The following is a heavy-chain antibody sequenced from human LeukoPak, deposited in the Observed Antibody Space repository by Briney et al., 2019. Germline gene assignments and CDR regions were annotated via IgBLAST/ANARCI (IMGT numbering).Heavy chain of an antibody. Sequence: GGSLRLSCAASGFTFSSYAMSWVRQAPGMGLEWVSSISSSSDYIYYADSVKGRFTISRDNAKNSLFLQLNSLRAEDTAVYYCASGRVTATANPDYWGQGTLVTVPS. CDR3: ASGRVTATANPDY. CDR1: GFTFSSYA. V-gene: IGHV3-21*01. D-gene: IGHD2-21*02. CDR2: ISSSSDYI. J-gene: IGHJ4*02.